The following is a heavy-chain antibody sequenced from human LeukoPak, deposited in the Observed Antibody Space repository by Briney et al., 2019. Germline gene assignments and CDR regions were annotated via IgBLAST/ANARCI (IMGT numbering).Heavy chain of an antibody. CDR1: GFTFNSYS. Sequence: GGSLRLSCAASGFTFNSYSMHWVRQAPGKGLEWVAVISYDGSNKYYADSVKGRFTISRDNSKNTLYLQMNSLRAEDTAVYYCGRGGVGIVVVITTYFDYWGQGTLVTVSS. D-gene: IGHD3-22*01. V-gene: IGHV3-30-3*01. J-gene: IGHJ4*02. CDR2: ISYDGSNK. CDR3: GRGGVGIVVVITTYFDY.